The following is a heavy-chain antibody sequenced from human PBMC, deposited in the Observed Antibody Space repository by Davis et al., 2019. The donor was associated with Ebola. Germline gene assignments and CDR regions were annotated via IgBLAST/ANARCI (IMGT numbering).Heavy chain of an antibody. Sequence: GSLRLSCTASGFTFGDYAMSWVRQAPGKGLEWIGEINHSGGRNYNPSLKSRLTISVDTSTSQFSLKLTSVTAADTAIYYCARGSAAGPWGLNPWGQGTLVTVSS. J-gene: IGHJ5*02. CDR2: INHSGGR. CDR1: GFTFGDYA. D-gene: IGHD6-13*01. CDR3: ARGSAAGPWGLNP. V-gene: IGHV4-34*01.